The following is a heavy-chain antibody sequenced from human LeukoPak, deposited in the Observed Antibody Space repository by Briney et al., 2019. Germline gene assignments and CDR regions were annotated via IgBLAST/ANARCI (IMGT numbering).Heavy chain of an antibody. D-gene: IGHD6-6*01. CDR3: AGSTGQLDTIDY. V-gene: IGHV3-21*01. CDR1: GFTFSSYS. J-gene: IGHJ4*02. CDR2: ISSSSSYI. Sequence: PGGSLRLSCAASGFTFSSYSMNWVRQAPGKGLEWVSSISSSSSYIYYADSVKGRFTISRDNAKNSLYLQMNSLRAEDTAVYYCAGSTGQLDTIDYWGQGTLVTVSS.